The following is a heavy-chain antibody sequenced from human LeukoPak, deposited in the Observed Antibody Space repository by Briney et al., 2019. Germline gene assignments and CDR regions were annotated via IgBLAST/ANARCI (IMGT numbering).Heavy chain of an antibody. CDR3: ARDQHTSAYYYFDY. D-gene: IGHD3-22*01. CDR1: GYTFTGYY. J-gene: IGHJ4*02. CDR2: IDPNSSDT. Sequence: ASVKVSCKASGYTFTGYYMYWVRQAPGQGLEWMGRIDPNSSDTNYAQKFQGRVTMTRDTSIGTVYMDLSSLRSDDTAVYHCARDQHTSAYYYFDYWGQGTLVTVSS. V-gene: IGHV1-2*06.